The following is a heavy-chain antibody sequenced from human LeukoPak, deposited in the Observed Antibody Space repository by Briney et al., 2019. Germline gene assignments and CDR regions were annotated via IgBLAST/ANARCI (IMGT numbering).Heavy chain of an antibody. CDR1: GFTFSSYW. V-gene: IGHV3-74*01. CDR2: INSDGSST. CDR3: ATCQGHGMDV. Sequence: GGSLRLSSEASGFTFSSYWMHWVRQVPGKGLVWVSRINSDGSSTSYADSVKGRFTTSRDNGKNTLYLEMNSLRAEDTAVYYCATCQGHGMDVWGQGTTVTVSS. J-gene: IGHJ6*02.